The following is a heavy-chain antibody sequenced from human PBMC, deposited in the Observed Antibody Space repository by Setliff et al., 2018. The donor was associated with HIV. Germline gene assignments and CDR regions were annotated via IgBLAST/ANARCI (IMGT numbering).Heavy chain of an antibody. CDR3: ARDRALRFSKSPSFNYFDV. V-gene: IGHV4-34*10. J-gene: IGHJ4*02. Sequence: SETLSLTCAVYGGSFSGYYWSWIRQSPRNRLEWIGSIYYSGSTYYNPSHKSRLTMSVDTAKNRFSLKLISVTAADTAVDYCARDRALRFSKSPSFNYFDVWGQGALVTVS. CDR1: GGSFSGYY. D-gene: IGHD3-10*01. CDR2: IYYSGST.